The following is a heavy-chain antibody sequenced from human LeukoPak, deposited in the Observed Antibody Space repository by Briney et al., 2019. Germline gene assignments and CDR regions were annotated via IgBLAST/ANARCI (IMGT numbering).Heavy chain of an antibody. CDR1: GFTFSSYE. CDR2: ISSSGSTI. D-gene: IGHD2-15*01. Sequence: GGSLRLSCAASGFTFSSYEMNWVRQAPEKGLEWVSYISSSGSTIYYADSVKGRFTISRDNAKNSLYLQMNSLRAEDAAVYYCARAPVTSCSGVLCYPFDYWGQGTLVTVSS. V-gene: IGHV3-48*03. J-gene: IGHJ4*02. CDR3: ARAPVTSCSGVLCYPFDY.